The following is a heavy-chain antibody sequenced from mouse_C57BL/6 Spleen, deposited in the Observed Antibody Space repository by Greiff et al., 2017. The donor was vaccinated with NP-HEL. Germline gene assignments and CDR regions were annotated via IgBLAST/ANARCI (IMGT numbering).Heavy chain of an antibody. CDR2: IRNKANGYTT. Sequence: EVKLMESGGGLVQPGGSLSLSCAASGFTFTDYYMSWVRQPPGKALEWLGFIRNKANGYTTEYSASVKGRFTISRDKSQSILYLQMNALRAEDSANYYCARHYGSSHWYFDVWGTGTTVTVSS. CDR1: GFTFTDYY. CDR3: ARHYGSSHWYFDV. J-gene: IGHJ1*03. D-gene: IGHD1-1*01. V-gene: IGHV7-3*01.